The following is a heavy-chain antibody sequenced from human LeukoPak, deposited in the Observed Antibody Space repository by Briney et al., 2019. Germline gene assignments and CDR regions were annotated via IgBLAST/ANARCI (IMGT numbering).Heavy chain of an antibody. V-gene: IGHV3-33*01. CDR1: GFTFSGYG. J-gene: IGHJ4*02. CDR3: ARDGAMTYYFDY. CDR2: IWYDGSNK. Sequence: GRSLRLSCAASGFTFSGYGMHWVRQAPGKGLEWVAVIWYDGSNKYYADSVKGRFTISRDNSKNTLYLQMNSLRAEDTAVYYCARDGAMTYYFDYWGQGALVTVSS.